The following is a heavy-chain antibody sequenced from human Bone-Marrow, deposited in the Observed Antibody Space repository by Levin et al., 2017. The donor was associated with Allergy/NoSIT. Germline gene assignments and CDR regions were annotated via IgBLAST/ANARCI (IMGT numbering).Heavy chain of an antibody. CDR3: AREDGYVFDY. J-gene: IGHJ4*02. V-gene: IGHV4-31*03. Sequence: PSETLSLTCSLSGGSISTGGFHWSWVRQRPGKGLEWIGYIYYSGNTYYNPSLQSRLTISIDTSKNQFSLRLTTVTAPATAVYYCAREDGYVFDYWGQGTLVTGSS. CDR2: IYYSGNT. CDR1: GGSISTGGFH. D-gene: IGHD5-24*01.